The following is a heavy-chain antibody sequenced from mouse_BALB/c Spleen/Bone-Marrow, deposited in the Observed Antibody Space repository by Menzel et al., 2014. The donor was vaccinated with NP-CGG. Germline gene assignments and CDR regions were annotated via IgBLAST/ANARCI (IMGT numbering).Heavy chain of an antibody. D-gene: IGHD2-1*01. V-gene: IGHV1-31*01. J-gene: IGHJ2*01. CDR1: GYSFTGYY. CDR3: AGGGYGNVFDY. CDR2: INPYNGAT. Sequence: VQLQQSGPELVKPGASVKISCKASGYSFTGYYMHWVKQSHVKSLEWIGRINPYNGATSYNQNFKDKASLTVDKSSSTAYMELHSLTSEDSAVYYCAGGGYGNVFDYWGQGTTLTVSS.